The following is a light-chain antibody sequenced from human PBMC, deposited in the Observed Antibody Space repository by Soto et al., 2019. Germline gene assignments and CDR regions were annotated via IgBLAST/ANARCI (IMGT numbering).Light chain of an antibody. Sequence: EIVLTQSPGTLSLSPGKRATLSCRASQSVRNSYLAWYQQKPGQAPRLLIYGASNRATGIPDRFSGSGSGTDFTLTISRLEPEDSAVYYCQQYATSQAFGQGTKVDIK. CDR2: GAS. J-gene: IGKJ1*01. CDR1: QSVRNSY. CDR3: QQYATSQA. V-gene: IGKV3-20*01.